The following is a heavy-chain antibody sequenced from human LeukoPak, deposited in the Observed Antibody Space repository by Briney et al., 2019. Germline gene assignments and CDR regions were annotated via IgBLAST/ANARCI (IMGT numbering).Heavy chain of an antibody. V-gene: IGHV3-33*01. J-gene: IGHJ4*02. D-gene: IGHD1-20*01. CDR3: ARDRRITGTTLDY. Sequence: GGSLRLSCAASGFTFSSHSMHWVRQAPGKGLEWVAVIWYDGSNKYYADSVKGRFTISRDNSKNTLYVQMNSLRAEDTAVYYCARDRRITGTTLDYWGQGTLVTVSS. CDR1: GFTFSSHS. CDR2: IWYDGSNK.